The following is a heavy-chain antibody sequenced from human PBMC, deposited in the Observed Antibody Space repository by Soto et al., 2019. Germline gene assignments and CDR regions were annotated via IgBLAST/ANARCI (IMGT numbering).Heavy chain of an antibody. CDR2: ISAYNGNT. CDR3: AGDWAPSYYGSAGPPYYYGMDV. V-gene: IGHV1-18*01. CDR1: GYTFTSYG. Sequence: QVQLVQSGAEVKKPGASVKVSCKASGYTFTSYGISWVRQAPGQGLEWMGWISAYNGNTNYAQKLQGRVTMTTDTSTSTAYMELRSLRSDDTAVYYCAGDWAPSYYGSAGPPYYYGMDVWGQGTTVTVSS. D-gene: IGHD3-10*01. J-gene: IGHJ6*02.